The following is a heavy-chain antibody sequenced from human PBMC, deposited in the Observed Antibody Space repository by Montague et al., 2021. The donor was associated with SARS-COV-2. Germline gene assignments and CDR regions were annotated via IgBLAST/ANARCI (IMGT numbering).Heavy chain of an antibody. CDR2: ISSSSTI. CDR1: GFTFSSYS. V-gene: IGHV3-48*02. J-gene: IGHJ4*02. CDR3: AREGSIAVAGLLDY. D-gene: IGHD6-19*01. Sequence: SLRLSCAASGFTFSSYSMNWVRQAPGKGLEWVSYISSSSTIYYADSVKGRFTISRDNAKNPLYLQMNSLRDEDTAVYYCAREGSIAVAGLLDYWGQGTLVTVSS.